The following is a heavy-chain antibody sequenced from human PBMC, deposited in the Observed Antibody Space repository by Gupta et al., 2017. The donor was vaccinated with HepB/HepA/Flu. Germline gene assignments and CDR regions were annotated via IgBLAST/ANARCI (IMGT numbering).Heavy chain of an antibody. J-gene: IGHJ6*02. Sequence: QVQLVQSGAEVKKPGSSVKVSCKAAGYTFTSYGISWVRQAPGQGLEWMGWISAYNGNTNYAQKLQGRVTMTTDTSTSTAYMELRSLRSDDTAVYYCARSIGLLWFGEFYGMDVWGQGTTVTVSS. D-gene: IGHD3-10*01. CDR2: ISAYNGNT. CDR3: ARSIGLLWFGEFYGMDV. CDR1: GYTFTSYG. V-gene: IGHV1-18*01.